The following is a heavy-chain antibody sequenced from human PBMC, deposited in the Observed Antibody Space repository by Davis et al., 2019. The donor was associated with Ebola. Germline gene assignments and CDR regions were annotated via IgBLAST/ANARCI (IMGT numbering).Heavy chain of an antibody. V-gene: IGHV2-70*11. Sequence: SGPTLVKPTQTLTLTCTFSGFSLSTRGMCVSWIRQPPGKALEWLARIDWDDDKYYSTSLKTRLTISKDTSKNQVVLTMTNMDPVDTATYYCARMGGSGSYYLIDYWGQGTLVTVSS. CDR2: IDWDDDK. J-gene: IGHJ4*02. CDR1: GFSLSTRGMC. CDR3: ARMGGSGSYYLIDY. D-gene: IGHD3-10*01.